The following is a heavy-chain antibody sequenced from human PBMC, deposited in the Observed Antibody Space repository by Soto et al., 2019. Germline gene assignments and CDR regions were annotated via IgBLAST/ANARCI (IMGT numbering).Heavy chain of an antibody. D-gene: IGHD6-6*01. CDR1: GGSISSSSYY. J-gene: IGHJ3*02. Sequence: PSETLSLTCTVSGGSISSSSYYWGWIRQPPGKGLEWIGSIYYSGSTYYNPSLKSRVTISVDTSKNQFSLKLGPVTAADTAVYYCARRDSSSTGVDAFDIWGQGTMVTVSS. V-gene: IGHV4-39*01. CDR3: ARRDSSSTGVDAFDI. CDR2: IYYSGST.